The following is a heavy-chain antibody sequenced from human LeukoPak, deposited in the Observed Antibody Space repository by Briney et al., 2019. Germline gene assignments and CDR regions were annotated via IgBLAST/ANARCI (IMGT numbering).Heavy chain of an antibody. CDR3: ASTYYYDSSGYYPPTYFDY. J-gene: IGHJ4*02. CDR1: GGSISSGGYY. CDR2: IYHSGST. V-gene: IGHV4-30-2*01. Sequence: SQTLSLTCTVSGGSISSGGYYWSWIRQPPGKGLEWIGYIYHSGSTYYNPSLKSRVTISVDRSKNQFSLKLSSVTAADTAVYYCASTYYYDSSGYYPPTYFDYWGQGTLVTVSS. D-gene: IGHD3-22*01.